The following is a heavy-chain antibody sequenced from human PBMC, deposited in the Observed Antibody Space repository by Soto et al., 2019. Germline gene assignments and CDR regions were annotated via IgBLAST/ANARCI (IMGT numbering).Heavy chain of an antibody. CDR3: ARTPAGGGSPL. V-gene: IGHV1-18*01. D-gene: IGHD1-26*01. J-gene: IGHJ4*02. CDR1: GYTFPSYG. CDR2: ISAYNGNT. Sequence: QVQLVQSGAEMKKPGASVKVSCKASGYTFPSYGISWVRQAPGQGLEWMGWISAYNGNTHFAQKFQGRVTMTTDTSTTTASMELRSLRSDDTAVYYCARTPAGGGSPLWGQGTLVTVSS.